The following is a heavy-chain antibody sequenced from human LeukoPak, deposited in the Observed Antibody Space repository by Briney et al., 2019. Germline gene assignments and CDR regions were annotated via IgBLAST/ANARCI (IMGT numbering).Heavy chain of an antibody. V-gene: IGHV4-59*01. CDR3: ARGGYYGSGNDFRFDP. J-gene: IGHJ5*02. CDR1: GGYISSYY. D-gene: IGHD3-10*01. CDR2: IHYTGST. Sequence: SETLSLTCTVSGGYISSYYWSWIRQSPGKGLECIGYIHYTGSTNYNPSLKSRVTISVETSMNQFSLKLKSVTAADTAVYYCARGGYYGSGNDFRFDPWGQGTLVTVSS.